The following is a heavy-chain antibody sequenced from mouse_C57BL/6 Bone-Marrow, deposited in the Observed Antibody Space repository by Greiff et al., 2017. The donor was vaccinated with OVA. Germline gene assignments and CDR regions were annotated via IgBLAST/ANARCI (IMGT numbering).Heavy chain of an antibody. CDR1: GYTFTDYN. J-gene: IGHJ2*01. CDR3: ARGLLRRDFDY. Sequence: VQLKQSGPELVKPGASVKMSCKASGYTFTDYNMHWVKQSHGKSLEWIGYINPNNGGTSYNQKFKGKATLTVNKSSSTAYMELRSLSSEDSAVYYCARGLLRRDFDYWGQGTTLTVSS. V-gene: IGHV1-22*01. D-gene: IGHD1-1*01. CDR2: INPNNGGT.